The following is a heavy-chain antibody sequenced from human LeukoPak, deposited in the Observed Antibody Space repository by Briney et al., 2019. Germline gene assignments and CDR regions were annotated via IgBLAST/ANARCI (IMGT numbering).Heavy chain of an antibody. Sequence: SETLSLTCAVSGASVSSHYWTCIRQSPGRGLEWIGHIYHSGTTKYNPSLKSRVSISVDTPKSQFSLKLKSVSAADTAVYYCCAESKYGDHDYWGQGTLVIVSS. J-gene: IGHJ4*02. CDR3: CAESKYGDHDY. CDR1: GASVSSHY. D-gene: IGHD2-21*02. CDR2: IYHSGTT. V-gene: IGHV4-59*02.